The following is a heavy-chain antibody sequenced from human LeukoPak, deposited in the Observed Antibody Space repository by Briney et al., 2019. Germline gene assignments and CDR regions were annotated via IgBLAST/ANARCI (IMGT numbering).Heavy chain of an antibody. D-gene: IGHD3-10*01. J-gene: IGHJ4*02. V-gene: IGHV3-23*01. CDR2: ISADGDGT. CDR1: GFTFRSNA. Sequence: LGGSLRLSCAASGFTFRSNAMSWVRQAPGKGLEWVSIISADGDGTYYADSVKGRFTISRDNSKNTLYLQMNNLRAEDTAVYYCAKRGNYFEFDYWGQGTLVTVSS. CDR3: AKRGNYFEFDY.